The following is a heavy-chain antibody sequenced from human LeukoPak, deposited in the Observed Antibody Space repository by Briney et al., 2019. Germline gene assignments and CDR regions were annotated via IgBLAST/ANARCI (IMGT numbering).Heavy chain of an antibody. CDR1: GGSINSGRYY. V-gene: IGHV4-39*01. Sequence: SETLSLTCTVSGGSINSGRYYWGWIRQPPGKGLQWIGNIYYSGSTYYNPSLKSRVTISVDTSNDQFSLKLSSVTAADTAVYYCARYRPRLTIFFPNPFDYWGQGTLVTVSS. CDR2: IYYSGST. J-gene: IGHJ4*02. D-gene: IGHD3-9*01. CDR3: ARYRPRLTIFFPNPFDY.